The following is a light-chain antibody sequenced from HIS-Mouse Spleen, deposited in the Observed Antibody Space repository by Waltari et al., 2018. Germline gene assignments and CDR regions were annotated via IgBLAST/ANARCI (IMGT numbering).Light chain of an antibody. J-gene: IGLJ1*01. CDR1: SSDVCGYNS. CDR3: SSYTSSSTPYV. V-gene: IGLV2-14*01. Sequence: QSALTQPASVSGSPGQSITISCTGTSSDVCGYNSVSWYQQHPGKAPKLMIYEVSNRPSGVSNRFSGSKSGNTASLTISGLQAEDEADYYCSSYTSSSTPYVFGTGTKVTVL. CDR2: EVS.